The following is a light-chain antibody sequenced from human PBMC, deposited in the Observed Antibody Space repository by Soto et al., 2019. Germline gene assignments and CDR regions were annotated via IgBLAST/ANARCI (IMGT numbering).Light chain of an antibody. CDR1: QSVSNIY. CDR2: GTS. CDR3: QQYGRSWT. Sequence: EIVLTQSPGTLSLSPGERATLSCRASQSVSNIYLAWYQQKPGQAPRLLIYGTSNRATGIPDRFSGSGSGTDFTLTISRLEPEDFAMYYCQQYGRSWTFGQGTKVEIK. V-gene: IGKV3-20*01. J-gene: IGKJ1*01.